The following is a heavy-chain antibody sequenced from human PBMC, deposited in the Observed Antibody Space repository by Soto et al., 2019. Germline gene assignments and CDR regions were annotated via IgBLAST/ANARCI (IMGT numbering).Heavy chain of an antibody. CDR1: GFTFRTYT. J-gene: IGHJ6*02. CDR3: ARDRGYDAHDYYYNAMDV. Sequence: PVGSLRLSCISSGFTFRTYTMNWVRQARGKGLEWVSGIRGFSPYTFYAESVKGRFTISRDNAKNSLYLQMNSLRAEDTAVYYCARDRGYDAHDYYYNAMDVWGQGTTVTVSS. V-gene: IGHV3-21*01. CDR2: IRGFSPYT. D-gene: IGHD2-15*01.